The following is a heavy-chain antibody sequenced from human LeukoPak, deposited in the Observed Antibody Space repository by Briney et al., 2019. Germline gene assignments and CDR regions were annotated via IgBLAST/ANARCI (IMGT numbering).Heavy chain of an antibody. Sequence: GGSLRLSCAGSGFTFSSYGMSWVRQAPGKGLEWVSCIKGSGTSTYYADSVKGRFTISRDNSKNTLYLQMNSLRAEDTAVYYCAKVTYGSGTYGAFDYWGQGTLVTVSS. J-gene: IGHJ4*02. D-gene: IGHD3-10*01. CDR1: GFTFSSYG. CDR3: AKVTYGSGTYGAFDY. V-gene: IGHV3-23*01. CDR2: IKGSGTST.